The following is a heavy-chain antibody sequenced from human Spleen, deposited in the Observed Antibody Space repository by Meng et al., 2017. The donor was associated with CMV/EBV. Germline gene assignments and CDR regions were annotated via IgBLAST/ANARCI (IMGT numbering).Heavy chain of an antibody. CDR3: ARVKWHCSGGTCSPDAFDI. D-gene: IGHD2-15*01. CDR1: GFTFSRYW. CDR2: VNAGGSTA. J-gene: IGHJ3*02. V-gene: IGHV3-74*01. Sequence: GESLKISCAGSGFTFSRYWMSWVRQVPGKGLVWVSHVNAGGSTATYADSVRGRFTISRDNAKNTLYMQMNSLRAEDTALYYCARVKWHCSGGTCSPDAFDIWGQGTMVTVSS.